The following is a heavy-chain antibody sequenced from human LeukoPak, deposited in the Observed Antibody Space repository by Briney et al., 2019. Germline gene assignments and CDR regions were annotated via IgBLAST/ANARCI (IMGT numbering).Heavy chain of an antibody. V-gene: IGHV1-18*01. J-gene: IGHJ1*01. D-gene: IGHD4-17*01. Sequence: ASVKVSCKASGYTFTSYGTSWVRQAPGQGLEWMGWISAYNGNTNYAQKLQGRVTMTTDTSTSTAYMELRSLRSDDTAVYYCATRPYGDYEYFQHWGQGTLVTVSS. CDR1: GYTFTSYG. CDR3: ATRPYGDYEYFQH. CDR2: ISAYNGNT.